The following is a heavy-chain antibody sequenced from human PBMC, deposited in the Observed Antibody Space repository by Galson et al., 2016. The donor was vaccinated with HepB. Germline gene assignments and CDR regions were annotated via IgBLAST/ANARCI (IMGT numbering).Heavy chain of an antibody. CDR1: GFTFSGYA. V-gene: IGHV3-64D*06. Sequence: SLRLSCAASGFTFSGYAMHWVRQAPGRGLEYVSAMSSNGGTTYYADSVKGKFTISRDNSKNTLYLQMRSLGAEDTAVYYCVKDSVYSDGSGSDLVDWGQGTLGTVSS. CDR3: VKDSVYSDGSGSDLVD. D-gene: IGHD3-10*01. CDR2: MSSNGGTT. J-gene: IGHJ4*02.